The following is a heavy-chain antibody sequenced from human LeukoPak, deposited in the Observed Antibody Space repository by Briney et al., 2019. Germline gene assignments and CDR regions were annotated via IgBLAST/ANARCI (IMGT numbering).Heavy chain of an antibody. Sequence: GGSLRLSCAASGFTFSSYWMSWVRQAPGKGLEWVANIKQDGSEKYYVDSVKGRFTISRDNAKNSLYLQMNSLRAEDTAVYYCARAPPDPRYCSGGSCYAHLFDYWGQGTLVTVSS. CDR3: ARAPPDPRYCSGGSCYAHLFDY. CDR1: GFTFSSYW. D-gene: IGHD2-15*01. J-gene: IGHJ4*02. CDR2: IKQDGSEK. V-gene: IGHV3-7*01.